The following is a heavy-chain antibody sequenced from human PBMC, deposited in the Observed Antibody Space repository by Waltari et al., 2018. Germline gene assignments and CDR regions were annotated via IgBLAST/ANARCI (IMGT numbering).Heavy chain of an antibody. J-gene: IGHJ6*03. D-gene: IGHD4-4*01. CDR3: AREVYDNSNYYYYFYYMDV. CDR2: INPNTGYT. Sequence: QVHLVQSGAEVRKPGDSVKVSCKASGYSFTAYYVHWVRQAPGRGLEWMGWINPNTGYTNYAQKVQGRITMTRETSISTAYMELSSLKSDDTAVYFCAREVYDNSNYYYYFYYMDVWGKGTTVTVSS. CDR1: GYSFTAYY. V-gene: IGHV1-2*02.